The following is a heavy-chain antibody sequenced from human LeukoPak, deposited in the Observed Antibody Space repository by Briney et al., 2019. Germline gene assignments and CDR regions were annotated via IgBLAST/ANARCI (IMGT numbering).Heavy chain of an antibody. CDR3: VRNTIVGRRFDY. D-gene: IGHD3-22*01. Sequence: SETLSLTCTVSGASISSYYWSWIRQPPGKGLEWIGSIYYSGSPDYNPSLKSRVTISADTSKSQFSLKMRSVTAADTAVYYCVRNTIVGRRFDYWGQGTLVTVSS. V-gene: IGHV4-39*01. CDR2: IYYSGSP. J-gene: IGHJ4*02. CDR1: GASISSYY.